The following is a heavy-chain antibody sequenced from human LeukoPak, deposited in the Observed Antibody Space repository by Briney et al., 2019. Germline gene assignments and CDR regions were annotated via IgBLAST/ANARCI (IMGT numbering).Heavy chain of an antibody. CDR3: AKDRTVGASYWYFDL. CDR1: GFTFDSYA. Sequence: GGSLRLSCAASGFTFDSYAMSWVRQAPGKGLEWVSTISGSGGNTYYADSAKGRFTISRDSSKNTLFLHMNSLRVEDTAIYYCAKDRTVGASYWYFDLWGRGTLVTVSS. J-gene: IGHJ2*01. CDR2: ISGSGGNT. V-gene: IGHV3-23*01. D-gene: IGHD1-26*01.